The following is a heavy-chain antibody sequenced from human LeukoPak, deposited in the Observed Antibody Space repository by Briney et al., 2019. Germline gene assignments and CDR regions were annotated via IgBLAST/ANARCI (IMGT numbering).Heavy chain of an antibody. CDR2: IHYSGST. CDR3: ARGHTYYDSSGYRKANAFDI. Sequence: SQTLSLTYTVSGGSISSGDYYWSWIRQPPGKGLEWIGYIHYSGSTYYNPSLKSRVTISVDTSKNQFSLKLSSVTAADTAVYYCARGHTYYDSSGYRKANAFDIWGQGTMVTVSS. V-gene: IGHV4-30-4*01. CDR1: GGSISSGDYY. D-gene: IGHD3-22*01. J-gene: IGHJ3*02.